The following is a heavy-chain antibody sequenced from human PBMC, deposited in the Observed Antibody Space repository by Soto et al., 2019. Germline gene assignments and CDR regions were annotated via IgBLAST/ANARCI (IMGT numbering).Heavy chain of an antibody. V-gene: IGHV3-7*01. D-gene: IGHD2-2*01. J-gene: IGHJ6*02. CDR1: VFTFINYW. Sequence: GWSLRLSCASSVFTFINYWMNWVRQAPGKGLEWVANIKQDGSEKYFVDSVKGRFTISRDNAKNSLYLQMNSLRAEDTAVYYCARDLGRTAAGYYYYYAMDVWGQGTTVTVSS. CDR3: ARDLGRTAAGYYYYYAMDV. CDR2: IKQDGSEK.